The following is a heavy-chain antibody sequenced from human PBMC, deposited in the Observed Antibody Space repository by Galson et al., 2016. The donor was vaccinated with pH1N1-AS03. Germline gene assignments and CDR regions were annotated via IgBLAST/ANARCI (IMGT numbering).Heavy chain of an antibody. CDR2: IFWDGGT. CDR3: ARSTHVNAGLDF. Sequence: PALVKPTQTLTLTCTFSGFSLSTGGVHVAWIRQPPGKALEWLALIFWDGGTRYNPSLGNQPTITKDPSKNQVVLTMTNMDPVDTATYYCARSTHVNAGLDFWGQGTLVTVSS. D-gene: IGHD2-8*01. V-gene: IGHV2-5*02. J-gene: IGHJ4*02. CDR1: GFSLSTGGVH.